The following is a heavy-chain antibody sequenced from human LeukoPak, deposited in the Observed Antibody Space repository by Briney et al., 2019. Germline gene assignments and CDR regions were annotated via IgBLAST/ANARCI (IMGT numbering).Heavy chain of an antibody. J-gene: IGHJ4*02. D-gene: IGHD5-18*01. CDR2: INSDGSST. CDR1: RFTFSTYW. V-gene: IGHV3-74*01. CDR3: TRGAYTYGLN. Sequence: PGGSLRLSCAASRFTFSTYWMHWVRQAPGKGLVWVSRINSDGSSTGYADSVKGRFTISRDNAKNTLYLQMSSLRAEDTAVYYCTRGAYTYGLNWGQGTLVTVSS.